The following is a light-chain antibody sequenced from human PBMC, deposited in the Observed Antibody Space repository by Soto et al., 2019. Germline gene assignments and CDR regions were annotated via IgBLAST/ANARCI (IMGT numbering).Light chain of an antibody. Sequence: EIVLTQSPGTLSLSPGERATLSCRASQSLNNKYLAWYQQKPGQAPRLLIYGASSRATGIPDRFSSSGSGTDFTLSISRLEPEDFAVYYCQHYGSLPPNTFGQGTKLEIK. CDR1: QSLNNKY. V-gene: IGKV3-20*01. CDR2: GAS. J-gene: IGKJ2*01. CDR3: QHYGSLPPNT.